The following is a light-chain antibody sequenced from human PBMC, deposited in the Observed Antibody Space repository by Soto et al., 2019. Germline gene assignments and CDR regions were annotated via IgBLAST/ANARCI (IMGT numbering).Light chain of an antibody. V-gene: IGLV2-14*01. CDR1: RSDAGGHNY. CDR2: EVG. CDR3: SSYTGSSTSPDV. Sequence: QSALTQPASVSGSPGQSITISCTGTRSDAGGHNYVSWYQQHPGKAPKLMFYEVGNRPSGVSARFSASKSGNTASLTISGLQAEDEADYYCSSYTGSSTSPDVFGTGTKLTVL. J-gene: IGLJ1*01.